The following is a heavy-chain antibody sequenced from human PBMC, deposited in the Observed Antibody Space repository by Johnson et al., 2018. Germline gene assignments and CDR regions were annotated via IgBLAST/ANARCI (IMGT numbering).Heavy chain of an antibody. J-gene: IGHJ1*01. CDR2: ISDDGSAQ. CDR1: GFSFSDYA. CDR3: GREAEYSVEYFQY. D-gene: IGHD5/OR15-5a*01. Sequence: QVQLVESGGGVVQXGTSLRLXCAASGFSFSDYALLWVRQAPGRGLEWVALISDDGSAQYYTDSGRGRFTISRDDSKNTLYLQMNSRRGEDTAVYYCGREAEYSVEYFQYWGQGTLVTVSS. V-gene: IGHV3-30-3*01.